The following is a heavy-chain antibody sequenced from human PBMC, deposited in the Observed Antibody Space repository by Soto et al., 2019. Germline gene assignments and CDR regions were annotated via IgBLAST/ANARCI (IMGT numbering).Heavy chain of an antibody. CDR2: ITGGGGST. D-gene: IGHD6-19*01. V-gene: IGHV3-23*01. CDR3: AKESGVLQWLVRGSFDY. J-gene: IGHJ4*02. Sequence: EVHLLESGGGLVQPGGSLRLSCAASGFTFSSCAMSWVRQAPGRGLEWVSAITGGGGSTYYADSVKGRFTISRDNSKNTLYLQVNSLRGEDTAVYYCAKESGVLQWLVRGSFDYCGQGALVTVSS. CDR1: GFTFSSCA.